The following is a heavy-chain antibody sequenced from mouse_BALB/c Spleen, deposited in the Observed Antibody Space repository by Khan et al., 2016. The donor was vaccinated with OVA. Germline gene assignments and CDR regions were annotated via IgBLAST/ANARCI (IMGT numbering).Heavy chain of an antibody. CDR2: INPSNGYT. D-gene: IGHD2-14*01. CDR3: VRDGAYHRNDGWFAY. Sequence: QVQLKESGAELARPGASVKMSCKASGYTFTSYTIHWIKERPGQGLEWIGNINPSNGYTNYNQKFKDKATLTTDKSSTTVYLQLSSLTSDDSAVYNCVRDGAYHRNDGWFAYWGQGTLVTVSA. CDR1: GYTFTSYT. J-gene: IGHJ3*01. V-gene: IGHV1-4*01.